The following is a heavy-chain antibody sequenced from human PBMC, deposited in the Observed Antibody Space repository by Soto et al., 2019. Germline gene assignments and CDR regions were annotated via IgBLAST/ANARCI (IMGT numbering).Heavy chain of an antibody. J-gene: IGHJ4*02. V-gene: IGHV1-3*01. CDR1: RYTFTSYT. D-gene: IGHD1-26*01. CDR3: ARVSVGAVDY. CDR2: INAGNGNT. Sequence: ASVKLSCKASRYTFTSYTMHWVRQAPGQRLEWMGWINAGNGNTKYSQEFQGRVTITRDTSASTAYMELSSLRSEDTAVYYCARVSVGAVDYWGQGTLVTVSS.